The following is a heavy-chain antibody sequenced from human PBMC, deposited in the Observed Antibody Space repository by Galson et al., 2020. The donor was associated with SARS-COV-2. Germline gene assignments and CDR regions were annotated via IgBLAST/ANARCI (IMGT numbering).Heavy chain of an antibody. CDR3: ASARGYYGSGSYYTFDY. V-gene: IGHV1-2*02. CDR1: GYTFTGYS. J-gene: IGHJ4*02. CDR2: INPNSGGT. D-gene: IGHD3-10*01. Sequence: ASVKVSCKASGYTFTGYSMPWVRQAPGHGLEWMGWINPNSGGTNYAQKFQGRVTMTRDTSISTAYMELSRLRSDDTAVYYCASARGYYGSGSYYTFDYWGQGTLVTVSS.